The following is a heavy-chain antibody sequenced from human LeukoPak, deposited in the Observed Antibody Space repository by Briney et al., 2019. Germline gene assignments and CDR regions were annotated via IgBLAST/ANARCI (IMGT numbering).Heavy chain of an antibody. V-gene: IGHV3-48*03. J-gene: IGHJ4*02. Sequence: GGSLRLSCTASGFTFSSYEMNWVRQAPGGGREWVSYISSGSSTVYYADSVKGRLTISRDNAKNSLYLQMNSLRAEDTAVYYCARGPSGYHNTGGQGTLVTVSS. CDR3: ARGPSGYHNT. D-gene: IGHD5-12*01. CDR2: ISSGSSTV. CDR1: GFTFSSYE.